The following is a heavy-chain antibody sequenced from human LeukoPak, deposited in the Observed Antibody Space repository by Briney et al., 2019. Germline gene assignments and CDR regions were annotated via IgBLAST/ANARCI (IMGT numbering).Heavy chain of an antibody. CDR1: GFTFSNYA. J-gene: IGHJ4*02. Sequence: GGSLRLSCAASGFTFSNYAMSWVRQAPGKGLEWVSGISDNGGSTYYTDSVKGRFAISRDNSKNTLYLQMTSLRAEDTAVYYCAKDRQYTYDFFDYWGQGTLVTVSS. CDR3: AKDRQYTYDFFDY. V-gene: IGHV3-23*01. CDR2: ISDNGGST. D-gene: IGHD5-18*01.